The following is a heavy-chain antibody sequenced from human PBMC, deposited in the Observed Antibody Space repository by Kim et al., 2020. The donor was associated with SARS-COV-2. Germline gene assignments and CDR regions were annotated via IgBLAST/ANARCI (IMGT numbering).Heavy chain of an antibody. CDR1: GFTFSSYA. J-gene: IGHJ4*02. D-gene: IGHD6-19*01. Sequence: GGSLRLSCAASGFTFSSYAMSWVRQAPGKGLEWVSAISGSGGSTYYADSVKGRFTISRDNSKNTLYLQMNSLRAEDTAVYYCAKDGPGIAVAGTLPSTGYWGQGTLVTVSS. CDR3: AKDGPGIAVAGTLPSTGY. CDR2: ISGSGGST. V-gene: IGHV3-23*01.